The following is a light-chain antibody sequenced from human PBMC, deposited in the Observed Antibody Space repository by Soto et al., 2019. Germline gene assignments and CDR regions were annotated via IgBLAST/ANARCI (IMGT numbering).Light chain of an antibody. CDR3: QQYKSYPLT. J-gene: IGKJ4*01. Sequence: DIQMTQSPSSLSASVGDRVTIACRASQDIRNSLAWFQQKPGKGPKSLIYGASNLYGGVPSRFSGSGSGTDFTLTISSLQPEDFATYYCQQYKSYPLTFGGGTKVEIK. CDR1: QDIRNS. CDR2: GAS. V-gene: IGKV1-16*01.